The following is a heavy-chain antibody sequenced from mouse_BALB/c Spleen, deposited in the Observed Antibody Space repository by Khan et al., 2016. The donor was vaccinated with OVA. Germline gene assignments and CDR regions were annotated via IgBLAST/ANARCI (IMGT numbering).Heavy chain of an antibody. CDR1: GYSITSGYG. Sequence: EVELVESGPGLVKPSQSLSLTCTVTGYSITSGYGWNWIRQFPGNKLEWMGNISYSGSTNYNPSLRSRISITRDTSKNQFFLQLNAVTTEDTATYYCVRSARIKYLGQGTTLTVSS. CDR3: VRSARIKY. J-gene: IGHJ2*01. D-gene: IGHD1-2*01. V-gene: IGHV3-2*02. CDR2: ISYSGST.